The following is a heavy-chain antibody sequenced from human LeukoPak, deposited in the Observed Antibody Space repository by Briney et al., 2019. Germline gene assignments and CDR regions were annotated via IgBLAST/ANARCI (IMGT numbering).Heavy chain of an antibody. Sequence: GGSLRLSCAASGFTFSSYSMNWVRQAPGKGLEWVSSISSSSSYIYYADSVKGRFTISRDNAKNSLYLQMNSLRAEDTAVYYCARDSMVAGRYFDYWGQGTLVSVSS. CDR1: GFTFSSYS. CDR3: ARDSMVAGRYFDY. D-gene: IGHD4/OR15-4a*01. CDR2: ISSSSSYI. J-gene: IGHJ4*02. V-gene: IGHV3-21*01.